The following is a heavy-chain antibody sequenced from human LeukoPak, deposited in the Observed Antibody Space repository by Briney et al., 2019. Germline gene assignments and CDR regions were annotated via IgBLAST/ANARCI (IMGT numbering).Heavy chain of an antibody. J-gene: IGHJ4*02. CDR1: GGSISSSSYY. CDR3: ARGTPRGNTAMAN. CDR2: IYYSGST. Sequence: SETLSLTCTVSGGSISSSSYYWGWIRQPPGKGLEWIGSIYYSGSTYYNPSLKSRVTISVDTSKNQFSLKLSSVTAADTAVYYCARGTPRGNTAMANWGQGTLVTVSS. D-gene: IGHD5-18*01. V-gene: IGHV4-39*07.